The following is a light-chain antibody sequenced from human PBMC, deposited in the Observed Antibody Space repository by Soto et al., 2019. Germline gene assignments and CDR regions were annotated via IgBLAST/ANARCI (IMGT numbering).Light chain of an antibody. CDR1: QSVGRN. V-gene: IGKV3-15*01. CDR2: DAS. Sequence: EIVMTQSPVTLSVSTGERATLSCRASQSVGRNLAWCQQRPGQAPRLLIYDASTRADGIPARFSGSGSGTEFTLTISSPQSEDFAVYYCQQYNVWPRTFGQGTKVEI. CDR3: QQYNVWPRT. J-gene: IGKJ2*02.